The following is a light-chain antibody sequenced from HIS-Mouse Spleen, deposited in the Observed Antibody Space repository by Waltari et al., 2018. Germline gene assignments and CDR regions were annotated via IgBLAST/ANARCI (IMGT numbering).Light chain of an antibody. CDR2: KDS. V-gene: IGLV3-25*03. CDR1: ALPKQY. J-gene: IGLJ3*02. Sequence: SYELTQPPSVSVSPGQTARITGSGDALPKQYAYWYQQKPGQAPVLVIYKDSERPSGIPERFSGSSSGTTVTLTISGVQAEDEADYYCQSADSSGTYSHWVFGGGTKLTVL. CDR3: QSADSSGTYSHWV.